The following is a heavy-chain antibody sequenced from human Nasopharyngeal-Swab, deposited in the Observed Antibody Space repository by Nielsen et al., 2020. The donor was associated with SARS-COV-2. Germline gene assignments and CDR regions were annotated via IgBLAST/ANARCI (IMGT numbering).Heavy chain of an antibody. CDR2: FSTSSRYL. Sequence: GESLKISCAASGFTLSSNSMNWVRQAPGKGLEWVSSFSTSSRYLYYADSVKGRFTISRDNPKNSLYLQMNSLRAEDTAVYYCARGRGGGYDPWGYYYYDMDVWGHGTTVTVSS. J-gene: IGHJ6*02. V-gene: IGHV3-21*01. D-gene: IGHD5-12*01. CDR3: ARGRGGGYDPWGYYYYDMDV. CDR1: GFTLSSNS.